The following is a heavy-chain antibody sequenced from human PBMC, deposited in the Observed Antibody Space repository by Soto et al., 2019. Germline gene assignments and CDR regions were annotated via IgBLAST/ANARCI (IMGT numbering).Heavy chain of an antibody. J-gene: IGHJ4*02. V-gene: IGHV4-31*03. CDR1: GGSISSGGYY. Sequence: QVQLQESGPGLVKPSQTLSLTCTVSGGSISSGGYYCSWIRQHPVKGLEGIGYSYYSGSTYYKPSLQRRGPISVAASKDQFSLKLSAVTAATKAVYYCARTPRYWGQGNMVTVSS. CDR2: SYYSGST. CDR3: ARTPRY.